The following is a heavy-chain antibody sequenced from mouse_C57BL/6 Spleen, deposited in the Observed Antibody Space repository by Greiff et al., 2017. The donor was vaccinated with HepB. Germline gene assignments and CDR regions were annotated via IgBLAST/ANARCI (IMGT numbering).Heavy chain of an antibody. D-gene: IGHD1-1*01. CDR2: ILPSIGRT. CDR3: ARNNYYGSSDWYFDV. Sequence: VQLQHSGSELRSPGSSVKLSCKDFDSEVFPIAYMSWVRQKPGHGFEWIGGILPSIGRTIYGEKFEDKATLDADTLSNTAYLELNSLTSEDSAIYYCARNNYYGSSDWYFDVWGTGTTVTVSS. V-gene: IGHV15-2*01. CDR1: DSEVFPIAY. J-gene: IGHJ1*03.